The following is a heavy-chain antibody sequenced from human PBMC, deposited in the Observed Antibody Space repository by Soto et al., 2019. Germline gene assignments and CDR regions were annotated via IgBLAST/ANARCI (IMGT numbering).Heavy chain of an antibody. J-gene: IGHJ6*02. CDR2: IIPIFGTA. CDR3: ARVAAVAGRGVLYYYHGMDV. Sequence: GASVKVSCKASGGTFSSYAISWVRQAPGQGLEWMGGIIPIFGTANYAQKFQGRVTITADESTSTAYMELSSLRSEDTAVYYCARVAAVAGRGVLYYYHGMDVWGQGTTVTVSS. D-gene: IGHD6-19*01. V-gene: IGHV1-69*13. CDR1: GGTFSSYA.